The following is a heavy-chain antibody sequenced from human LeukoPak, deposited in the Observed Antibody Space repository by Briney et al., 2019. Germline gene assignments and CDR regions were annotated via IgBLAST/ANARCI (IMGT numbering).Heavy chain of an antibody. Sequence: GESLKISCKGSGYSFTSYWIGWVRQMPGKGLEWMGIIYPGDSDTRYSPSFQGQVTISADKSISTAYLQWSSLKASDTAMYHCARYLAKYNWNDAVGYWGQGTLVTVSS. J-gene: IGHJ4*02. CDR3: ARYLAKYNWNDAVGY. CDR1: GYSFTSYW. CDR2: IYPGDSDT. D-gene: IGHD1-1*01. V-gene: IGHV5-51*01.